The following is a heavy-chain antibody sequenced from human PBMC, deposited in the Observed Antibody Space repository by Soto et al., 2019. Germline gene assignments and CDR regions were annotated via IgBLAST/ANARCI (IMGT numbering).Heavy chain of an antibody. CDR1: GFTFDDYA. CDR3: AKYIFQDYYYYGMDV. J-gene: IGHJ6*02. CDR2: ISWNSGRI. V-gene: IGHV3-9*01. D-gene: IGHD3-3*01. Sequence: EVQLVESGGGLVQPDRSLRLSCAASGFTFDDYAMHWVRQAPGKGLEWVSGISWNSGRIGYADSVKGRFTISRDNAKNSLYQQMNSLRAEDTALYYCAKYIFQDYYYYGMDVWGQGTTVTVSS.